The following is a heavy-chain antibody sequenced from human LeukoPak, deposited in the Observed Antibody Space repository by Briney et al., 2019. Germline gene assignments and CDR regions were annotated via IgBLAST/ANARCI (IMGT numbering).Heavy chain of an antibody. CDR2: ILPIFGTA. CDR3: ARGKGFVGHFGF. J-gene: IGHJ4*02. CDR1: GGSFTNNA. V-gene: IGHV1-69*06. Sequence: SVKVSCKVSGGSFTNNAISWVRQAPGQGPEWMGRILPIFGTADYAERFQGRLTLTADKTTTTAYMELTSLKIEDTAFYFCARGKGFVGHFGFWGQGTLVTVSS. D-gene: IGHD3-3*01.